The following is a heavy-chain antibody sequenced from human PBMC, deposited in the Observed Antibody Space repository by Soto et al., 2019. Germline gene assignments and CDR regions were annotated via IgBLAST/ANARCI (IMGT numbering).Heavy chain of an antibody. CDR2: ISSDGTTT. CDR3: AKGVPGIAVAGTGYFQH. V-gene: IGHV3-74*01. D-gene: IGHD6-19*01. J-gene: IGHJ1*01. Sequence: LRLSCAASGFTFSNYYMHWVRQAPGKGPVWVSRISSDGTTTTYADSVKGRFTISRDNSKNTLYLQMNSLRAEDTAVYYCAKGVPGIAVAGTGYFQHWGQGTLVTVS. CDR1: GFTFSNYY.